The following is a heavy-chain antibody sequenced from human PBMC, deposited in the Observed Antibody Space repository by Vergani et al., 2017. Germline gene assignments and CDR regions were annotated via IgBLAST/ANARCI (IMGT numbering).Heavy chain of an antibody. Sequence: EVQLLESGGGLVQPGGSLRLSCAASGFTFSSYAMSWVRQAPGKGLEWVSAISGSGGSTYYADSVKGRFTISRDNSKNTLYLQINSLRAEDTAVYYCAKDPPAAAGTNRYFDYWGQGTLVTVSS. CDR2: ISGSGGST. V-gene: IGHV3-23*01. J-gene: IGHJ4*02. CDR1: GFTFSSYA. D-gene: IGHD6-13*01. CDR3: AKDPPAAAGTNRYFDY.